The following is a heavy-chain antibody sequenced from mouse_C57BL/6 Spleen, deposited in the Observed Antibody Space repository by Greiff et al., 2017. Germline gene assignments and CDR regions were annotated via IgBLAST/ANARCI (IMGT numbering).Heavy chain of an antibody. CDR3: AKEGRLLRYCYFHV. J-gene: IGHJ1*03. CDR1: GYSITSGYY. Sequence: EVKLMESRPGLVKPSQSLSLTCSVTGYSITSGYYWNWIRQFPGNKLEWMGYISYDGSNNYNPSLKNRISITRDTSKNQFFLKLNSVTTEDTATYYCAKEGRLLRYCYFHVWATGTTFTVSS. CDR2: ISYDGSN. V-gene: IGHV3-6*01. D-gene: IGHD1-1*01.